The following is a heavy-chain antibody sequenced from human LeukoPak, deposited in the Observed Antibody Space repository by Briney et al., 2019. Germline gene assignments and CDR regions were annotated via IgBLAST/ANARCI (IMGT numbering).Heavy chain of an antibody. J-gene: IGHJ4*02. D-gene: IGHD6-19*01. CDR1: GGSISSYY. V-gene: IGHV4-59*01. Sequence: SETLSLTCTVSGGSISSYYWSWIRRPPGKGLEWIGYIYYSGSTNYNPSLKSRVTISVDTSKNQFSLKLSSVTAADTAVYYCARDSSGLFDYWGQGTLVTVSS. CDR2: IYYSGST. CDR3: ARDSSGLFDY.